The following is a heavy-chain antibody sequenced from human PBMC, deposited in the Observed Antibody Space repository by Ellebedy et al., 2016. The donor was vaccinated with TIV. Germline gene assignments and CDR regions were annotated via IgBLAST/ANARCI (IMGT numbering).Heavy chain of an antibody. D-gene: IGHD1-26*01. CDR3: AKDLRGSYAY. Sequence: GESLKISXAASGFTFNTYAMSWVRQAPGKGLEWVSSISGSGDSTYYTDSVRGRFAISRDTSQSTLYLQMNSLRAEDTAVYYCAKDLRGSYAYWGQGTLVTVSS. CDR1: GFTFNTYA. J-gene: IGHJ4*02. CDR2: ISGSGDST. V-gene: IGHV3-23*01.